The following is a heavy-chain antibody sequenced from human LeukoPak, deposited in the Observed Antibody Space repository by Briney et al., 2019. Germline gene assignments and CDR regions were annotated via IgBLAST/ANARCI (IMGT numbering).Heavy chain of an antibody. V-gene: IGHV1-2*06. D-gene: IGHD2-15*01. CDR2: FNPNGGGT. CDR3: ARTNSLRKPGNGIVVVVAATGYFDY. CDR1: GYTFTGYY. Sequence: ASVKASCKASGYTFTGYYMHWVRQAPGQGLEWMGRFNPNGGGTTHEKKFQGRVTMTRDTSISTAYMELSSLRSEDTAVYYCARTNSLRKPGNGIVVVVAATGYFDYWGQGTLVTVSS. J-gene: IGHJ4*02.